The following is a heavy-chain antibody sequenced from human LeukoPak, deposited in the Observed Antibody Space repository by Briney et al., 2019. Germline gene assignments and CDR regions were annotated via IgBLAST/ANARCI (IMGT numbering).Heavy chain of an antibody. CDR2: IYYSGST. J-gene: IGHJ4*02. D-gene: IGHD6-13*01. Sequence: KSSETLSLTCTVPGGSISSYYWSWIRQPPGKGLEWIGYIYYSGSTNYNPSLKSRVTISVDTSKNQFSLKLSSVTAADTAVYYCARATPEDSSSWSDFDYWGQGTLVTVSS. CDR1: GGSISSYY. V-gene: IGHV4-59*01. CDR3: ARATPEDSSSWSDFDY.